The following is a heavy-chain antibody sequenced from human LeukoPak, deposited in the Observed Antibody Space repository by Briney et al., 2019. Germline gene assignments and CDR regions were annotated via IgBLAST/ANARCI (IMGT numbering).Heavy chain of an antibody. CDR1: GFTFSIYA. D-gene: IGHD3-3*01. J-gene: IGHJ4*02. CDR3: AKGRILRFLEWLCFDY. Sequence: GGSLRLSCAASGFTFSIYAMSWVRQAPGKGLEWVSTISGSGLTSYYADSVKGRFTISRDNSKNTLYVQMNSLRVEDTAIYYCAKGRILRFLEWLCFDYWGQGTLVTVSS. V-gene: IGHV3-23*01. CDR2: ISGSGLTS.